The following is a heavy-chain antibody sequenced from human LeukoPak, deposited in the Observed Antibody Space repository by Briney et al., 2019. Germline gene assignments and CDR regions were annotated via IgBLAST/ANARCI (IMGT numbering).Heavy chain of an antibody. D-gene: IGHD3-3*01. J-gene: IGHJ5*02. CDR2: IKQDGSEK. V-gene: IGHV3-7*03. CDR3: ARVVDFWSGYNPWFDP. CDR1: GFTFSSYG. Sequence: GALRLSCAASGFTFSSYGMHWVRPAPGKGLEWVANIKQDGSEKYYVDSVKGRFTISRDNAKNSLYLQMNSLRAEDTAVYYCARVVDFWSGYNPWFDPWGQGTLVTVSS.